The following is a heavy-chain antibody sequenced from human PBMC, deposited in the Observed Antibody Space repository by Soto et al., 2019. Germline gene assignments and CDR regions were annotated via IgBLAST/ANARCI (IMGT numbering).Heavy chain of an antibody. Sequence: SVKVSCKASGGTFSSYAIIWVRQAPGQGLEWIGGIIPIFGTANYAQKFQGRVTITADESTSTAYMELSSLRSEDTAVYYCARDLGYCSGGSCPAVWGQGTTVTVSS. D-gene: IGHD2-15*01. CDR1: GGTFSSYA. V-gene: IGHV1-69*13. CDR3: ARDLGYCSGGSCPAV. CDR2: IIPIFGTA. J-gene: IGHJ6*02.